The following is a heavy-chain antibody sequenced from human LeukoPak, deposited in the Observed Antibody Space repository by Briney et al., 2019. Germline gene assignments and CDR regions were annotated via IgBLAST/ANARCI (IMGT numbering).Heavy chain of an antibody. Sequence: PSETLSLTCAVSGGSISSDYWSWIRQPPGKGLEWIGYIYYRGSTNYNPSLKSRVTISVDTSKNQFSRKLSSVTAADTAVYYCARLSGYSSGHYYSDYWGQGTLVTVSS. CDR2: IYYRGST. V-gene: IGHV4-59*01. D-gene: IGHD3-22*01. CDR3: ARLSGYSSGHYYSDY. J-gene: IGHJ4*02. CDR1: GGSISSDY.